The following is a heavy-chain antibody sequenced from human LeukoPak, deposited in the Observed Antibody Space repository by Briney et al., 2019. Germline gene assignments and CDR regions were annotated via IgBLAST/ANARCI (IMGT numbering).Heavy chain of an antibody. CDR2: ISSSSSTI. D-gene: IGHD6-19*01. J-gene: IGHJ6*03. V-gene: IGHV3-48*02. CDR1: GFKFSDHY. Sequence: PGGSLRLSCAASGFKFSDHYIDWVRQAPGKGLEWVSYISSSSSTIYYADSVKGRFTISRDNAKNSLYLQMNSLRDEDTAVYYCARPEGSGWGLLAYYYYYMDVWGKGTTVTVSS. CDR3: ARPEGSGWGLLAYYYYYMDV.